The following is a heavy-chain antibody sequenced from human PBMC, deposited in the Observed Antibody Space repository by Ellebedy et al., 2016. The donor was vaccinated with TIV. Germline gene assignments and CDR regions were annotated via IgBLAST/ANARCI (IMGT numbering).Heavy chain of an antibody. D-gene: IGHD3-3*01. J-gene: IGHJ6*02. CDR2: INTGNDNT. CDR3: ATREWQDPMDV. CDR1: GHSFTSYG. Sequence: ASVKVSXXAYGHSFTSYGIHWVRQAPGQSLEWMGWINTGNDNTKYSQKFQGRVTITRDYMELSGLMPEDTAVYYCATREWQDPMDVWGQGTTVTVSS. V-gene: IGHV1-3*04.